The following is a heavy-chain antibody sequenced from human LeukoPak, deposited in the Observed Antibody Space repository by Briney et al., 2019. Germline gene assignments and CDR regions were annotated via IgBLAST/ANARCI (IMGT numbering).Heavy chain of an antibody. J-gene: IGHJ4*02. D-gene: IGHD3-22*01. V-gene: IGHV3-23*01. CDR1: GFTFSSYA. CDR2: ISGSGGST. CDR3: AKPHPTYYYDTRAYFDY. Sequence: PGGSLRLSCAASGFTFSSYAMSWVRQAPGKGLEWVSAISGSGGSTYYADSVKGRFTISRDNSKNTLYLQMNSLRAEDTAVYYCAKPHPTYYYDTRAYFDYGGQGTLVTVSS.